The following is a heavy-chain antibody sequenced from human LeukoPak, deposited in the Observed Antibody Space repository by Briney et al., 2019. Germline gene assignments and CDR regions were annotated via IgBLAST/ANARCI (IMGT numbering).Heavy chain of an antibody. CDR2: IYHSGST. V-gene: IGHV4-38-2*02. D-gene: IGHD2-2*01. CDR3: ARGFAFSTDIVVVPAASAIGANWFDP. CDR1: GYSISSGYY. Sequence: PSETLSLTCTVSGYSISSGYYWGWIRQPPGKGLEWIGSIYHSGSTYYNPSLKSRVTISVDTSKNQFSLKLSSVTAADTAVYYCARGFAFSTDIVVVPAASAIGANWFDPWGQGTLVTVSS. J-gene: IGHJ5*02.